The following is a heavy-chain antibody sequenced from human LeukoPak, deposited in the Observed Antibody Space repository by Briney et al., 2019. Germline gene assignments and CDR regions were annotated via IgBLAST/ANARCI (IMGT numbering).Heavy chain of an antibody. Sequence: GGSLRLSCAASGFTFSSYWMSWVRQAPGKGLEWVANIKQDGSEKYYVDSVKGRFTISRDNAKNSLYLQTNSLRAEDTAVYYCARMYYYAFGWFDPWGQGTLVTVSS. J-gene: IGHJ5*02. D-gene: IGHD3-10*01. CDR3: ARMYYYAFGWFDP. V-gene: IGHV3-7*01. CDR2: IKQDGSEK. CDR1: GFTFSSYW.